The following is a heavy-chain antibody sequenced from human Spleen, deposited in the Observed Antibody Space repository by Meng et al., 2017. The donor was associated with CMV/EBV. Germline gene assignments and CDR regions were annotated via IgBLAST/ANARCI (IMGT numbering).Heavy chain of an antibody. V-gene: IGHV3-21*01. J-gene: IGHJ4*02. Sequence: GGSLRLSCAASGFTFSSYGMHWVRRAPGKGLEWVSSISNNGGSIQYSDSVRGRFTISRDNAKNSVYLLMSGLRAEDTAFYYCARDALSSGGDYWGQGALVTVSS. CDR2: ISNNGGSI. CDR3: ARDALSSGGDY. D-gene: IGHD6-19*01. CDR1: GFTFSSYG.